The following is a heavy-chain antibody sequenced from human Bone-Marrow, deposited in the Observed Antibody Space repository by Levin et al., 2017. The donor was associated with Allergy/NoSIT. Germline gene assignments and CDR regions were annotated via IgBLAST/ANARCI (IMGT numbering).Heavy chain of an antibody. CDR1: GFIFSSYG. Sequence: PGGSLRLSCEASGFIFSSYGMHWVRQAPGKGLEWVALISFDGTNKYYPDSVKGRFSISRDNSKNTVYLQMNSLSSEDTAVYHCAKSWGISAFDSEIDYWGQGTLVTVSS. V-gene: IGHV3-30*18. J-gene: IGHJ4*02. CDR2: ISFDGTNK. CDR3: AKSWGISAFDSEIDY. D-gene: IGHD6-13*01.